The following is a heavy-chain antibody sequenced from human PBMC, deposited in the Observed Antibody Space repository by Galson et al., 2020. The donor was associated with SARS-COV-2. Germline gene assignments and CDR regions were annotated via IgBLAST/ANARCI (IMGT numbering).Heavy chain of an antibody. CDR3: AKGAARTSDGMDV. D-gene: IGHD6-13*01. V-gene: IGHV3-23*01. CDR1: GFTFSSYA. CDR2: INNNGGST. Sequence: GESLKISCAASGFTFSSYAMSWVRQAPGKGLEWVSGINNNGGSTYYADSVKGRFTISRDNSKNTLYLQMSSLRGDDTAEYHCAKGAARTSDGMDVWGQGTTVTVSS. J-gene: IGHJ6*02.